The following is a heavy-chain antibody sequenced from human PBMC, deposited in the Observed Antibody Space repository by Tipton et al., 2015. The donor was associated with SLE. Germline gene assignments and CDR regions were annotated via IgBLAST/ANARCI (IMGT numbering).Heavy chain of an antibody. CDR1: GGSISSYY. CDR2: IYTSGST. Sequence: LRLSCTVSGGSISSYYWSWIRQPAGKGLEWIGRIYTSGSTNYNPSLKSRVTMSVDTSKNQFSLKLSSVTAADTAVYYCARVGDYVWGSSGWYFDLWGRGTLVTVSS. V-gene: IGHV4-4*07. J-gene: IGHJ2*01. D-gene: IGHD3-16*01. CDR3: ARVGDYVWGSSGWYFDL.